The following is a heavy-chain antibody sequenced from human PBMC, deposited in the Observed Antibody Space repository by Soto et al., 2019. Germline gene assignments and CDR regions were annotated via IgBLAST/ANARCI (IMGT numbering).Heavy chain of an antibody. Sequence: SETLSLTCAVSGDSISGSQWWSWVRLPPGKGLEWIGEISHTGTTNYNPSLKSRVTISVDTSKSQFSLKLTSVTAADRAVYYCARGSVDTVDSSGFYEYWGQGTPVTVSS. V-gene: IGHV4-4*02. CDR2: ISHTGTT. CDR1: GDSISGSQW. CDR3: ARGSVDTVDSSGFYEY. D-gene: IGHD3-22*01. J-gene: IGHJ4*02.